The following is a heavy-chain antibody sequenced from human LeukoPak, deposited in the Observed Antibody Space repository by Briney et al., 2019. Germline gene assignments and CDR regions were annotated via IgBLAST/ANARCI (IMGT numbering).Heavy chain of an antibody. CDR1: GYTFTDYY. J-gene: IGHJ3*02. CDR2: INPNSGGT. CDR3: VRDGAFDI. V-gene: IGHV1-2*02. Sequence: ASVKVSCKASGYTFTDYYMHWVRQAPGQGLEWMGWINPNSGGTKDAQKFQGRVTMTRDTSISTAYMELSSLRSDDTAVYYCVRDGAFDIWGQGAMVTVSS.